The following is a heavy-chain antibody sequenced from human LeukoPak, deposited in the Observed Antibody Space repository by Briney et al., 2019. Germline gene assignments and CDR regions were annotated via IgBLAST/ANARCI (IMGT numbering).Heavy chain of an antibody. CDR3: AREAVGRAFDI. CDR1: GGTFSSYA. J-gene: IGHJ3*02. V-gene: IGHV1-69*04. CDR2: IIPILGIA. Sequence: GSSVKVSCKASGGTFSSYAISWVRQAPGQGLEWMGRIIPILGIANYAQKFQGRVTITADKSTSTAYMELSSLRSEDTAVYYCAREAVGRAFDIWGQGTMVTVSS. D-gene: IGHD1-26*01.